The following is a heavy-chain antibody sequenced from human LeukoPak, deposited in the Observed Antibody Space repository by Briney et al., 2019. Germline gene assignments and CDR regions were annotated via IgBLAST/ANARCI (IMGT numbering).Heavy chain of an antibody. Sequence: GGSLRLSCAASGFSLSSYAMSWVRQGPGKGPEWVSAIGVVGSTYYADSVKGRFTISRDNGKNTLYLQMNSLRVEDTAVYYCARAIHASGTLYLDYWGQGVLVTVSS. CDR2: IGVVGST. V-gene: IGHV3-23*01. D-gene: IGHD3-10*01. CDR1: GFSLSSYA. CDR3: ARAIHASGTLYLDY. J-gene: IGHJ4*02.